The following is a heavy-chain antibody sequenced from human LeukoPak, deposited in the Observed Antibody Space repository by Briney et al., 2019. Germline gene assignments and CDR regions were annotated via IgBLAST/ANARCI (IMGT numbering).Heavy chain of an antibody. CDR3: ARRSDYYDSSGYAGWFDP. D-gene: IGHD3-22*01. CDR1: GYTFTSYW. CDR2: IYPGDSDT. Sequence: GESLKISCEGSGYTFTSYWIAWVRQMPGKGLEWMGIIYPGDSDTRYSPSFQGQVTISADKSISTAYLQWSSLTASDTAMYYCARRSDYYDSSGYAGWFDPWGQGTLVTVSS. V-gene: IGHV5-51*01. J-gene: IGHJ5*02.